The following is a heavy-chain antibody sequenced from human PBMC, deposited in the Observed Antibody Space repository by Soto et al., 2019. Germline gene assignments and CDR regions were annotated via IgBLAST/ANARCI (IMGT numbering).Heavy chain of an antibody. V-gene: IGHV4-31*03. Sequence: QVQLQESGPGLVKPSQTLSLTCSGSGGSISSGGYYWSWIRQHPGKGLEWIGYIYYSGSTSYNPSLKSRVTISVDTSKNQFSLKLSSVTAADTAVYYCARGYCSSTSCFDPWGQGTLVTVSS. CDR3: ARGYCSSTSCFDP. CDR1: GGSISSGGYY. D-gene: IGHD2-2*01. CDR2: IYYSGST. J-gene: IGHJ5*02.